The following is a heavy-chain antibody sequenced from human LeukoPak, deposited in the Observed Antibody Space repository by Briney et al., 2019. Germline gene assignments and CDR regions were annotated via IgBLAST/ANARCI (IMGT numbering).Heavy chain of an antibody. CDR2: IYYSGST. CDR3: ARAQMTTVTNFDY. CDR1: GGSISSSSYY. V-gene: IGHV4-39*07. J-gene: IGHJ4*02. Sequence: PSETLSLTCTVSGGSISSSSYYWGWIRQPQGKGLEWIGSIYYSGSTYYNPSLKSRVTISVDTSKNQLSLKLSSVTAADTAVYYCARAQMTTVTNFDYWGQGTLVTVSS. D-gene: IGHD4-17*01.